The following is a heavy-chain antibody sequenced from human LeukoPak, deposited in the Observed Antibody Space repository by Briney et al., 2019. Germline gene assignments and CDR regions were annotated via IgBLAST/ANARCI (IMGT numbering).Heavy chain of an antibody. D-gene: IGHD6-6*01. CDR2: ISYDGSNK. Sequence: GGSLRLSCAASGFTFSSYGMHWVRQAPGKGLEWVAVISYDGSNKYYADSVKGRFTISRDNSKNTLYLQMNSLRAEDTAVYYCAKVESIATRPGAPNCWGQGTLVTVSS. CDR1: GFTFSSYG. J-gene: IGHJ4*02. V-gene: IGHV3-30*18. CDR3: AKVESIATRPGAPNC.